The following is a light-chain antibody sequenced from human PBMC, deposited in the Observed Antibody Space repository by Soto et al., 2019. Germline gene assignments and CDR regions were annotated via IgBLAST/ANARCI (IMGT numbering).Light chain of an antibody. CDR3: LQDYSYFWA. J-gene: IGKJ1*01. Sequence: AIQVTQSPSSLSAAVGDRVTITCRTSQGIRSALGWYQQKPGKVPKLLIYAASPLQSGVPSRFSGSGSGRDFTLTISTLQPEDFETYYCLQDYSYFWAFGQGTKVEIK. V-gene: IGKV1-6*01. CDR2: AAS. CDR1: QGIRSA.